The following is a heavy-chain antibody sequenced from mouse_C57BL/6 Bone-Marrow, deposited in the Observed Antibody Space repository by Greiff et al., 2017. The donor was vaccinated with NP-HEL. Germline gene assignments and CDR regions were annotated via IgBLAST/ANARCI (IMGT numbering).Heavy chain of an antibody. J-gene: IGHJ4*01. CDR2: IYPGDGDT. Sequence: QVQLQQSGPELVKPGASVKISCKASGYAFSSSWMNWVKQRPGQGLEWIGRIYPGDGDTNYNGKFKGKATLTADKSSSTAYMPLSSLTSEDSAVYFCARSPVNAMDYWGQGTSVTVSS. V-gene: IGHV1-82*01. CDR3: ARSPVNAMDY. CDR1: GYAFSSSW.